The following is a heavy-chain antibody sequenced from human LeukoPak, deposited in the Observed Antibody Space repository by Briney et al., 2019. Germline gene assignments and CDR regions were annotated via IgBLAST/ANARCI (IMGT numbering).Heavy chain of an antibody. Sequence: ASVKVSCKASGYTFTGFHMHWVRQAPGQGLEWMGWISAYNGNTNYAQKLQGRVTMTTDTSTSTAYMELRSLRSDDTAVYYCARDKGEQWLGTTNFFDYWGQGTLVTVSS. V-gene: IGHV1-18*04. CDR3: ARDKGEQWLGTTNFFDY. D-gene: IGHD6-19*01. CDR2: ISAYNGNT. CDR1: GYTFTGFH. J-gene: IGHJ4*02.